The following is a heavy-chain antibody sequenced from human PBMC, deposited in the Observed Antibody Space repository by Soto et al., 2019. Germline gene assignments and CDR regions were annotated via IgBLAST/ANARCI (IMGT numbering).Heavy chain of an antibody. CDR3: ARDRGDYDILTGYYHYYYYMDV. CDR1: SGSISSSNW. J-gene: IGHJ6*03. D-gene: IGHD3-9*01. V-gene: IGHV4-4*02. CDR2: IYHSGST. Sequence: SETLSLTCAVSSGSISSSNWWSWVRQPPGKGLEWIGEIYHSGSTNYNPSLKSRVTISVDKSKNQFSLKLSSVTAADTAVYYCARDRGDYDILTGYYHYYYYMDVWGKGTTVTVSS.